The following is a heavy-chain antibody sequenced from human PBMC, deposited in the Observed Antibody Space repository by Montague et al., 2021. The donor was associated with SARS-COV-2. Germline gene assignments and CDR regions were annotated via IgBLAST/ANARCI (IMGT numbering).Heavy chain of an antibody. D-gene: IGHD6-13*01. CDR3: ARGRRYSSTWYGAFDP. V-gene: IGHV4-31*03. CDR1: RGSISSGGNY. Sequence: SETLSLTCTVSRGSISSGGNYWSWIRQHPVKGLEWIGYSYYSGSTYYNPSLKSRVSISVDTSKSQFSLKLSSVTAADTAVYYCARGRRYSSTWYGAFDPWGQGMQVTVSS. CDR2: SYYSGST. J-gene: IGHJ5*02.